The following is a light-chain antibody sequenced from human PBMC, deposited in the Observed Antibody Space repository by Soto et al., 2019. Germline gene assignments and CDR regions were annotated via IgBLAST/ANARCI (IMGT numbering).Light chain of an antibody. V-gene: IGKV3-20*01. CDR3: QQYGSSPVT. CDR2: GAS. Sequence: EIVLTQSPGTLSLSPGERATLSCRASQSLSSSYIAWYQQKPGQAPRLLIYGASNRATGIPDRFSGSGSGTDFTLTISRLDPEDFAAYYCQQYGSSPVTFGQGTKLEIK. CDR1: QSLSSSY. J-gene: IGKJ2*01.